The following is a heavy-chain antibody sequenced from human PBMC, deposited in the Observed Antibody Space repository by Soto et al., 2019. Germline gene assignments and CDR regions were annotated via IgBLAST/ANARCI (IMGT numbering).Heavy chain of an antibody. Sequence: EVQLVESGGGLVKPGGSLGLSCAASGLTFKNVWMHWVSQAPGKGLEWVGRIKSKADGETTDYTEPVTGRFTISRDDSQITLYLQLNSLKNEETAVYYWNGYYDFRGGHTPIWGQGTLGTVSS. D-gene: IGHD3-3*01. V-gene: IGHV3-15*07. J-gene: IGHJ4*02. CDR2: IKSKADGETT. CDR1: GLTFKNVW. CDR3: NGYYDFRGGHTPI.